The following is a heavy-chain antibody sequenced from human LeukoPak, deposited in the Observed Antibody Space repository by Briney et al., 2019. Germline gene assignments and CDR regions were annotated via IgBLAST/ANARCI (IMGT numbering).Heavy chain of an antibody. D-gene: IGHD6-19*01. CDR3: ARGSPYSSGWPYYFDC. CDR2: IHTSGNT. CDR1: GGSISSGGCY. J-gene: IGHJ4*02. Sequence: SQTLSLTCTVSGGSISSGGCYWSWIRQPAGKGLEWIGRIHTSGNTVYNPSLKSRVTIAVDTSKNQFSLKLSSVTAADTAVYYCARGSPYSSGWPYYFDCWGQGTLVTVSS. V-gene: IGHV4-61*02.